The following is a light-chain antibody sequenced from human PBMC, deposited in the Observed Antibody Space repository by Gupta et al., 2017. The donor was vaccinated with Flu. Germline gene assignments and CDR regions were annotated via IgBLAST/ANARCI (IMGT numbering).Light chain of an antibody. CDR3: QQRSNWPLFT. V-gene: IGKV3-11*01. Sequence: EIVFTQSPATLSLSPGERATLSCRASQSVSSYLAWYKQKPGQAPRLLIYDASNRDTGIPARFSGSGFGKDLTLTISSREQEDFAGYYSQQRSNWPLFTFGQGTLLDIK. CDR2: DAS. J-gene: IGKJ5*01. CDR1: QSVSSY.